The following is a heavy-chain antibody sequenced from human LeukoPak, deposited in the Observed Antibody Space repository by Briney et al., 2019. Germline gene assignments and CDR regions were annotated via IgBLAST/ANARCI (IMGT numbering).Heavy chain of an antibody. D-gene: IGHD6-19*01. Sequence: SLKTSSKPAAYSFTSHCIGCVSQLPEDWLEWMGIIYPGDSDTRYSPSFQGQVTIAADTSINTAYLQWSTLQAADTAMYYCGKGDNSGWYFFECWGKGTLVTVSS. CDR1: AYSFTSHC. J-gene: IGHJ4*02. CDR3: GKGDNSGWYFFEC. V-gene: IGHV5-51*01. CDR2: IYPGDSDT.